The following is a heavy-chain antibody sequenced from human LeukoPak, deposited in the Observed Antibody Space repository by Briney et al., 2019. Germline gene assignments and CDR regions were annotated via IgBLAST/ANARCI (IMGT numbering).Heavy chain of an antibody. CDR1: GGSISSYY. Sequence: SETLSLTCTVSGGSISSYYWSWIRQPPGKGLEWIGYIYYSGSTNYSPSLKSRVTISVDTSKNQFSLKLSSVTAADTAVYYCARAPITISGVVTFDYWGQGTLVTVSS. V-gene: IGHV4-59*01. CDR3: ARAPITISGVVTFDY. J-gene: IGHJ4*02. CDR2: IYYSGST. D-gene: IGHD3-3*01.